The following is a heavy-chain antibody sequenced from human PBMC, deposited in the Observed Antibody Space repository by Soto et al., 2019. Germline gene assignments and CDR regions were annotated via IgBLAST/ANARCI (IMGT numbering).Heavy chain of an antibody. CDR3: ARVSHDSSPS. J-gene: IGHJ3*01. D-gene: IGHD3-22*01. CDR1: GDSLSRNSDA. Sequence: SQTLSLNYSNRGDSLSRNSDARTWRRKSPPRCLECLGRTYYRSKWYNDYTVSVKSRITINPDTSKNQFSLQLNSVTPEDTAVYYCARVSHDSSPSWGQGTMVTVSS. CDR2: TYYRSKWYN. V-gene: IGHV6-1*01.